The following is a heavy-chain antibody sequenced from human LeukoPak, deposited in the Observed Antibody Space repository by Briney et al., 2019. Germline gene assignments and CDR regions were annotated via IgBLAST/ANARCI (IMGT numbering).Heavy chain of an antibody. D-gene: IGHD2-2*01. Sequence: GASVRVSCKASGYTFTCYYMHWVRQAPGQGLEWMGWINPNSGGTNYAQKFQGRVTMTRDTSISTAYMELSRLRSDDTAVYYCASVGVVVPAATDAFDMWGQGPMVTVSS. V-gene: IGHV1-2*02. CDR2: INPNSGGT. CDR1: GYTFTCYY. CDR3: ASVGVVVPAATDAFDM. J-gene: IGHJ3*02.